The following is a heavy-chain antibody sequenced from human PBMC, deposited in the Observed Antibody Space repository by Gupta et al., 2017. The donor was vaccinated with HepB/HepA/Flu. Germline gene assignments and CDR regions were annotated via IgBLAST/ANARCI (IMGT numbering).Heavy chain of an antibody. J-gene: IGHJ4*02. V-gene: IGHV3-72*01. D-gene: IGHD1-26*01. CDR3: TRKGTGSSGSYFDY. CDR1: GFTFSDHR. CDR2: SRDKATSYTT. Sequence: EVQLVESGGGLVQPGGSLRLSCAASGFTFSDHRMDWVRQAPGKGLEWVGLSRDKATSYTTEYAASVKGRFTISRDDSKNSLYLQMKSLSTEDTAVYYCTRKGTGSSGSYFDYWGQGALVTVSS.